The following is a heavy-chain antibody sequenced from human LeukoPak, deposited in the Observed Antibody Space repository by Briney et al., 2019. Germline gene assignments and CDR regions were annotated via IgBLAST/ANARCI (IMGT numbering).Heavy chain of an antibody. CDR2: IYYSGST. V-gene: IGHV4-39*07. J-gene: IGHJ6*02. D-gene: IGHD4-17*01. Sequence: SETLSLTCTVSGGSISSSSYYWGWIRQPPGKGLEWIGSIYYSGSTYYNPSLKSRVTISVDTSKNQFSLKLSSVTAADTAVYYCARNLDYGDYAGMDVWGQGTTVTVSS. CDR3: ARNLDYGDYAGMDV. CDR1: GGSISSSSYY.